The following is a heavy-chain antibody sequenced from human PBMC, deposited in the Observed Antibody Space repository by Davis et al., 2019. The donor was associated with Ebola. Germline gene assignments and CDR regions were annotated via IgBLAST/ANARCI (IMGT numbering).Heavy chain of an antibody. D-gene: IGHD3-3*01. CDR3: ATFTLLEWLSEQGEDYYYYGMDV. Sequence: AASVKVSCKASGYTFTSYDINWVRQATGQGLEWMGWMNPNSGNTGYAQKFQGRVTMTRNTSISTAYMELSSLRSEDTAVYYCATFTLLEWLSEQGEDYYYYGMDVWGQGTTVTVPS. CDR2: MNPNSGNT. CDR1: GYTFTSYD. J-gene: IGHJ6*02. V-gene: IGHV1-8*01.